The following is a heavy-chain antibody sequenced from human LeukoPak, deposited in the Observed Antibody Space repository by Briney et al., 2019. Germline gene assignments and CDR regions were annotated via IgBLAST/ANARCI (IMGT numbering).Heavy chain of an antibody. CDR3: ASWAPRSNGGVGGFDY. V-gene: IGHV4-61*01. CDR2: IYYSGST. Sequence: ASETLSLTCTVSGGSVSSGSYYWSWIRQPPGKGLEWIGYIYYSGSTNYNPSLKSRVTISVDTSKNQFSLKLSSMTAADTAVYYCASWAPRSNGGVGGFDYWGQGTLVTVSS. J-gene: IGHJ4*02. CDR1: GGSVSSGSYY. D-gene: IGHD4-23*01.